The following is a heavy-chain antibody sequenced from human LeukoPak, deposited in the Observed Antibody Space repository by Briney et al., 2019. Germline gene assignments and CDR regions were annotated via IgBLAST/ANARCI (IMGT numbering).Heavy chain of an antibody. D-gene: IGHD6-13*01. CDR1: GGSIRGYY. J-gene: IGHJ6*03. CDR3: ASGDSSSFYYYYMDV. CDR2: VNHSGST. V-gene: IGHV4-34*01. Sequence: PSETLSLTCVVNGGSIRGYYWSWIRQPPGKGLEWIGEVNHSGSTNYNPSLKSRVTISVDTSKNQFSLKLSSVTAADTAVYYCASGDSSSFYYYYMDVWGKGTTVTISS.